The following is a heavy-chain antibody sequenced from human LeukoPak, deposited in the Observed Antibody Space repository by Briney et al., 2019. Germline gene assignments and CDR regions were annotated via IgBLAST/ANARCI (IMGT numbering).Heavy chain of an antibody. CDR1: GFTFSSYE. CDR3: AKDRGMFLVGYLDY. D-gene: IGHD2-15*01. J-gene: IGHJ4*02. V-gene: IGHV3-48*03. Sequence: GGSLRLSCAASGFTFSSYEMNWVRQAPGKGLEWVSYISSSGSTIYYPDSVKGRFTISRDNSKNTLYLQMNSLRAEDTAVYYCAKDRGMFLVGYLDYWGQGTLVTVSS. CDR2: ISSSGSTI.